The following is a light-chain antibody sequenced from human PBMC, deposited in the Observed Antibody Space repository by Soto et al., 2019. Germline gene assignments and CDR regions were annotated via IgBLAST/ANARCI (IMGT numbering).Light chain of an antibody. J-gene: IGKJ1*01. V-gene: IGKV3-20*01. CDR2: GAS. Sequence: DIVLTQSPGTLSLSPGESATLSCRASQSVSSSYLAWYQQKPGQAPRPLIYGASSRATGIPDRFSGSGSGTDFTLTISTLEPEDFAVYYCQQYGSSPRTFGQGTKVDIK. CDR3: QQYGSSPRT. CDR1: QSVSSSY.